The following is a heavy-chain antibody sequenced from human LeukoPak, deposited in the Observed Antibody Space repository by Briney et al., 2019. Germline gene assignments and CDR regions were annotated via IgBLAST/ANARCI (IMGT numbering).Heavy chain of an antibody. J-gene: IGHJ4*02. CDR3: ATDPYGSGSYDDY. CDR1: GYTLTELS. D-gene: IGHD3-10*01. CDR2: FDPEDGET. V-gene: IGHV1-24*01. Sequence: ASVKVSCEVSGYTLTELSMHWVRQAPGKGLEWMGGFDPEDGETIYAQKFQGRVTMTEDTSTDTAYMELSSLRSEDTAVYYCATDPYGSGSYDDYWGQGTLVTVSS.